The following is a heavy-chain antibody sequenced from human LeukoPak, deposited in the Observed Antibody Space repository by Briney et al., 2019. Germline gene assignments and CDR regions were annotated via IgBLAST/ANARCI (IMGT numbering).Heavy chain of an antibody. CDR3: ARAGGAGHLDRNNWFDP. CDR2: INPSGGST. CDR1: GYTFTSYY. Sequence: ASVKVSCKASGYTFTSYYMHWVRQAPGQGLEWMGIINPSGGSTSYAQKFQGRVIMTRDTSTSTVYMELSSLRSEDTAVYYCARAGGAGHLDRNNWFDPWGQGTLVTVSS. D-gene: IGHD1-26*01. J-gene: IGHJ5*02. V-gene: IGHV1-46*01.